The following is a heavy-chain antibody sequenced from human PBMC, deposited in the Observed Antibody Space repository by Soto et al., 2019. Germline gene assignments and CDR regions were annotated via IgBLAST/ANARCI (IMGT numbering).Heavy chain of an antibody. Sequence: SETLSLTCTVSGGSISSGGYYWSWIRQHPGKGLEWIGYIYYSGSTYYNPSLKSRVTISVDTSKNQFSLKLSSVTAADTAVYYCARLGGGSGSLYYYYYYGMDVWGQGTTVTSP. J-gene: IGHJ6*02. CDR1: GGSISSGGYY. V-gene: IGHV4-31*03. CDR3: ARLGGGSGSLYYYYYYGMDV. CDR2: IYYSGST. D-gene: IGHD3-10*01.